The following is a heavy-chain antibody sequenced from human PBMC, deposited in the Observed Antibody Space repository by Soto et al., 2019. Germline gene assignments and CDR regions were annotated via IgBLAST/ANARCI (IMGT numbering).Heavy chain of an antibody. D-gene: IGHD1-26*01. J-gene: IGHJ4*02. CDR2: IIPIFGTA. CDR3: TRDPDFSIVGAHYYFYY. Sequence: ASVKVSCKASGGTFSSYAISWVRQAPGQGLEWMGGIIPIFGTANYAQKFQGRVTITADESTSTAYMELSSLSSEDTAVYYCTRDPDFSIVGAHYYFYYRGQGTLGTVSS. CDR1: GGTFSSYA. V-gene: IGHV1-69*13.